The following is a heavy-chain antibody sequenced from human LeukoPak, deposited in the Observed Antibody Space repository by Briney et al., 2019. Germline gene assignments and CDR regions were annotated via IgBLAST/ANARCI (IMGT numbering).Heavy chain of an antibody. V-gene: IGHV1-69*04. CDR3: ARGYCSGGSCYAYDY. D-gene: IGHD2-15*01. J-gene: IGHJ4*02. CDR2: IIPILGIA. CDR1: GYTFTAQY. Sequence: SVKVSCKASGYTFTAQYLHWLRQAPGQGLEWMGRIIPILGIANYAQKFQGRVTITADKSTSTAYMELSSLRSEDTAVYYCARGYCSGGSCYAYDYWGQGTLVTVSS.